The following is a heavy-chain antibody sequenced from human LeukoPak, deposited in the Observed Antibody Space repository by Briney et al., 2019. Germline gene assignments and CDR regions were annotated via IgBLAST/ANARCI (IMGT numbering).Heavy chain of an antibody. CDR3: ASHDYGDYIGMFDY. D-gene: IGHD4-17*01. Sequence: SVKVSCKASGGTFSSYAISWVRQAPGQGLEWMGRIIPILGIANYAQKFQGRVTMTRDTSTSTVYMELSSLRSEDTAVYYCASHDYGDYIGMFDYWGQGTLVTVSS. CDR1: GGTFSSYA. V-gene: IGHV1-69*04. J-gene: IGHJ4*02. CDR2: IIPILGIA.